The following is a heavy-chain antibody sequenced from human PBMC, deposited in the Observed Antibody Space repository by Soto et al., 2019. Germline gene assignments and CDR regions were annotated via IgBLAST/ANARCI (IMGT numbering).Heavy chain of an antibody. J-gene: IGHJ5*02. CDR1: GFTFSSYW. CDR2: IKKDGSEK. D-gene: IGHD3-10*01. Sequence: GGSLRLSCAASGFTFSSYWMSWVRQAPGKGPEWVANIKKDGSEKYYVDSVKGRFTISRDNAKNSLYLQMNSLRAEDTAVYYCARGKTYYYGSGKSWFDPWGQGTLVTVSS. CDR3: ARGKTYYYGSGKSWFDP. V-gene: IGHV3-7*03.